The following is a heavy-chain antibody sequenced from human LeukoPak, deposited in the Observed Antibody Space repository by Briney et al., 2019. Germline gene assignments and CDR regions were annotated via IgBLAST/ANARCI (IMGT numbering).Heavy chain of an antibody. CDR2: IKEDGSEE. Sequence: GGSLRLSCAASGFTFGSYWMSWVRQAPGKGLEWVANIKEDGSEEYYVDSVMGRFAISRDNAKNSLYLQMYGLGAEDTAVYYCARWVTTSYFGLDVWGQGTTVTVSS. J-gene: IGHJ6*02. CDR3: ARWVTTSYFGLDV. V-gene: IGHV3-7*05. D-gene: IGHD4-17*01. CDR1: GFTFGSYW.